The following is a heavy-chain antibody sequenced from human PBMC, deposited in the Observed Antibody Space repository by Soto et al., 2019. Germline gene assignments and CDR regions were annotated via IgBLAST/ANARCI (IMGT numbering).Heavy chain of an antibody. D-gene: IGHD1-26*01. Sequence: EVQLLESGGGLAQPGGSLRLSCSASGFTFSTYAMSWVRQAAGKGLAWVSAISGDDGSTYYAGSVKGRFTISRDNSKNTLFLQMDSLRVDDTAVYYCANGGRWGEWELHHDYWGQGTLVTVSS. CDR2: ISGDDGST. CDR1: GFTFSTYA. J-gene: IGHJ4*02. V-gene: IGHV3-23*01. CDR3: ANGGRWGEWELHHDY.